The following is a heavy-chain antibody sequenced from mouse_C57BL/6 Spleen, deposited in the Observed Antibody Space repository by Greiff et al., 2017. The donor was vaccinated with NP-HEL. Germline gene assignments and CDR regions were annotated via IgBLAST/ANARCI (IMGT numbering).Heavy chain of an antibody. D-gene: IGHD6-5*01. CDR1: GYAFTNYL. CDR3: ARENMEDYPMLDY. CDR2: INPGSGGT. J-gene: IGHJ4*01. V-gene: IGHV1-54*01. Sequence: QVHVKQSGAELVRPGTSVKVSCKASGYAFTNYLIEWVKQRPGQGLEWIGVINPGSGGTNYNEKFKGKATLTADKSSSTAYMQLSSLTSEDSAVYFCARENMEDYPMLDYWGQGTSVTVSS.